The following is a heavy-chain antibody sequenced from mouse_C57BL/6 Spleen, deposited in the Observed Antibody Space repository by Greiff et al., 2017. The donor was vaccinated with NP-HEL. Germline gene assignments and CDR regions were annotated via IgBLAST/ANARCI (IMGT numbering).Heavy chain of an antibody. Sequence: VQLQQSGPELVKPGASVKIPCKASGYTFTDYNMDWVKQSHGKSLEWIGDINPNNGGTIYNQKFKGKATLTVDKSSSTAYMELRSLTSEDTAVYYCARRGGGYGSSSAWFAYWGQGTLVTVSA. CDR3: ARRGGGYGSSSAWFAY. CDR1: GYTFTDYN. J-gene: IGHJ3*01. D-gene: IGHD1-1*01. V-gene: IGHV1-18*01. CDR2: INPNNGGT.